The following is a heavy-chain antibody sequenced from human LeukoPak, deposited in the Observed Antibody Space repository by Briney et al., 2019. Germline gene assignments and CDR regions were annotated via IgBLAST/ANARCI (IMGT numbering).Heavy chain of an antibody. CDR3: ARGRDYYDSSGYFRSIYYYYMDV. Sequence: GASVKVSCKASGYTFTSYDINWLRHATGQGLEWMGWMNPNSGNTGYAQKFQGRVTMTRNTSISTAYMELSSLRSEDTAVYYCARGRDYYDSSGYFRSIYYYYMDVRGKGTTVTVSS. CDR1: GYTFTSYD. V-gene: IGHV1-8*01. CDR2: MNPNSGNT. J-gene: IGHJ6*03. D-gene: IGHD3-22*01.